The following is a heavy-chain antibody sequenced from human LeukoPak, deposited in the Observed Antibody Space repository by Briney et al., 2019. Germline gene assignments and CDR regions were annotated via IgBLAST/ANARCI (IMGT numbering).Heavy chain of an antibody. CDR2: ISSSSSYI. D-gene: IGHD5-12*01. J-gene: IGHJ4*02. CDR1: GFTFSSYS. V-gene: IGHV3-21*01. Sequence: GGSLRLSCAASGFTFSSYSMNWVRQAPGKGLEWVSSISSSSSYIYYADSVKGRFTISRDNAKNSLYLQMNSLRAEDTAVYYCATGSNSGYPRWWGQGTLVTVSS. CDR3: ATGSNSGYPRW.